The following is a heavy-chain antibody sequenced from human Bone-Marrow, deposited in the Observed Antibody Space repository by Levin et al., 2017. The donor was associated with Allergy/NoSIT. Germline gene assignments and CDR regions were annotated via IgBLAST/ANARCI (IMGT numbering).Heavy chain of an antibody. Sequence: ASVKVSCKASGYTFTGYYMHWVRQAPGQGLEWMGWINPNSGGTNYAQKFQGWVTMTRDTSISTAYMELSRLRSDDTAVYYCARSIEVYPRGYGMDVWGQGTTVTVSS. D-gene: IGHD1-14*01. J-gene: IGHJ6*02. CDR2: INPNSGGT. CDR1: GYTFTGYY. CDR3: ARSIEVYPRGYGMDV. V-gene: IGHV1-2*04.